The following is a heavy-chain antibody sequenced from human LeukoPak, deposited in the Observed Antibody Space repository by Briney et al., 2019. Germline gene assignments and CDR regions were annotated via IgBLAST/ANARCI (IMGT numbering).Heavy chain of an antibody. Sequence: GGSLRLSCAASGLTFSDNQMAWIRQAPGKGLEWVSHISSSGRTIFYVDSVKVRFTISRDDAKSSVYLQMNSLRAEDTAVYYCAVVRGVMGYWGQGTLVTVSS. CDR2: ISSSGRTI. CDR3: AVVRGVMGY. J-gene: IGHJ4*02. V-gene: IGHV3-11*01. D-gene: IGHD3-10*01. CDR1: GLTFSDNQ.